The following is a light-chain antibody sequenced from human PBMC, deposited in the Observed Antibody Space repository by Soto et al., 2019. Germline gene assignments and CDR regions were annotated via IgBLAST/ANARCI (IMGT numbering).Light chain of an antibody. J-gene: IGKJ4*01. CDR3: QQYYSSPLT. CDR1: QIILYSSNNKNY. Sequence: DIVMTQSPDSLAVSLGETATMNCKSSQIILYSSNNKNYLTWYQQKPGQPPKLLIYWASTRESGVPDRFSGSGSGTDFTLTISRLQAEDVAVYYCQQYYSSPLTFGGGTKVDIK. CDR2: WAS. V-gene: IGKV4-1*01.